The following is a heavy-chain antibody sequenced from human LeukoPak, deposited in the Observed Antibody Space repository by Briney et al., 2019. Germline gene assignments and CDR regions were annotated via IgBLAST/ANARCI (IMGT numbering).Heavy chain of an antibody. Sequence: GGSLRLSCAASGFTFSDYYMSWIRQAPGKGLEWVSYISSSGSTIYYADSVKGRFTISRDNAKNSLYLQMNSLRAEDTAVYYCARDAGVSDEPFYFAYWGQGTLVTVSS. J-gene: IGHJ4*02. V-gene: IGHV3-11*04. CDR3: ARDAGVSDEPFYFAY. D-gene: IGHD3-10*01. CDR1: GFTFSDYY. CDR2: ISSSGSTI.